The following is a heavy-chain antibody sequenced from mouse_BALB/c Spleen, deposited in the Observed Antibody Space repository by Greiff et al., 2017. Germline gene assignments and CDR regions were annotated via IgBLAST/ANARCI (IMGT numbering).Heavy chain of an antibody. CDR1: GFTFSSYA. V-gene: IGHV5-9-4*01. CDR2: ISSGGSYT. CDR3: ARQDLGEGAMDY. Sequence: EVMLVESGGGLVKPGGSLKLSCAASGFTFSSYAMSWVRQSPEKRLEWVAEISSGGSYTYYPDTVTGRFTISRDNAKNTLYLEMSSLRSEDTAMYYCARQDLGEGAMDYWGQGTSVTVSS. J-gene: IGHJ4*01.